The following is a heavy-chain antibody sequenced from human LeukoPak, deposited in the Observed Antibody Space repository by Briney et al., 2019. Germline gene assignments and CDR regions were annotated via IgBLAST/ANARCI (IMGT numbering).Heavy chain of an antibody. CDR3: ARPPYGGVDY. J-gene: IGHJ4*02. CDR1: GLTVSSY. Sequence: SGGSLRLSCAASGLTVSSYMSWVRQAPGKGLVWVSVIYSGGSIYYADSVKGRFTISRDKSKNTLYLQMNSLRAEDTAVYYCARPPYGGVDYWGQGTLVTVSS. CDR2: IYSGGSI. V-gene: IGHV3-66*04. D-gene: IGHD4-23*01.